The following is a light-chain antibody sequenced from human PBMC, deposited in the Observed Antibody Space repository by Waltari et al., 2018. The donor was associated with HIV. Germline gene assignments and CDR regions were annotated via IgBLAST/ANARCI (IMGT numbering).Light chain of an antibody. V-gene: IGLV2-23*02. CDR3: CSYANSSDV. CDR2: DVS. J-gene: IGLJ2*01. Sequence: QSALTQPASMSGSPGQSITISCTGTSSDVGSYNLVSWYQQPPGKAPKFITYDVSRRPSVVSNRFSGSKSGNTASLTISGLQAEDEADYYCCSYANSSDVFGGGTKVTVL. CDR1: SSDVGSYNL.